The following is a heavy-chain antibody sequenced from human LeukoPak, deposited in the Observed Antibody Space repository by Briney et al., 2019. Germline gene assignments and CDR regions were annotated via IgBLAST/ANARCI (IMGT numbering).Heavy chain of an antibody. CDR1: GYSISSGYY. CDR3: ARDKKEEVPAAAGWFDP. V-gene: IGHV4-38-2*02. Sequence: PSETLSLTCAVSGYSISSGYYWGWIRPPPGKGGEGVGRIYHRGSTYYNPSLKRGVTISGETTKKQFSLKMSSVTAADTAVYYCARDKKEEVPAAAGWFDPWGQGTLVTVSS. CDR2: IYHRGST. J-gene: IGHJ5*02. D-gene: IGHD2-2*01.